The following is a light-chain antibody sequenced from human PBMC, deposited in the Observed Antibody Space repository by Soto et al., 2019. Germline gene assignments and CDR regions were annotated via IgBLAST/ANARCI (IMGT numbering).Light chain of an antibody. J-gene: IGLJ1*01. CDR2: DDS. Sequence: SYELTQPPSVSVAPGQTARITCGGNNIGNKRVHWYQQKPGQAPVLVVYDDSDRPSGIPERFSGSNSGNTATLSISRVEAEDEDDYYCQVWDSNSVYVFGTGTKLTVL. CDR3: QVWDSNSVYV. V-gene: IGLV3-21*02. CDR1: NIGNKR.